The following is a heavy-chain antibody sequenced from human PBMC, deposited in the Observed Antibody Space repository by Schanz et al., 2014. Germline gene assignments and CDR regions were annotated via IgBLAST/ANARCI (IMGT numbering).Heavy chain of an antibody. V-gene: IGHV3-33*01. D-gene: IGHD4-17*01. Sequence: QVQLVESGGCVVQPGRSLRLSCAASGFTFSSYGMHWVRQAPGKGLEWVAVIWYDGNNKFYADSVKGRFIISRDNSKXXXXLQMNSLRDEDTXXXXXXKDMHKDYGGKPQXXXIWGQGTXXXVSS. J-gene: IGHJ3*02. CDR3: XKDMHKDYGGKPQXXXI. CDR2: IWYDGNNK. CDR1: GFTFSSYG.